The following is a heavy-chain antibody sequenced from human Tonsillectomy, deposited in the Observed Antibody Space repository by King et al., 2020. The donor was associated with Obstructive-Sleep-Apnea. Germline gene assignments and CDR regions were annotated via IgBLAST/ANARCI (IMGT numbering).Heavy chain of an antibody. CDR3: ARDQGDFDY. V-gene: IGHV3-7*01. Sequence: VQLVEAGGGLVQPGGSLRLSCAASGFSFSSYWRSWVGQAPGKGREWVANIKQDGSEKYYVDSVKGRFTISRDNAKDSLCLQLNSLRAEDTAVYYCARDQGDFDYWGQGTLVTVSS. CDR1: GFSFSSYW. CDR2: IKQDGSEK. J-gene: IGHJ4*02.